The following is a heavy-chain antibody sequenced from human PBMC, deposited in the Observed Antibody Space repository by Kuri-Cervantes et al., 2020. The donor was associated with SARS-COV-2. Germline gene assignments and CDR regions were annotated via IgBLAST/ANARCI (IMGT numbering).Heavy chain of an antibody. J-gene: IGHJ4*02. CDR3: SRAGFDY. CDR2: ISVYSGKT. V-gene: IGHV1-18*04. CDR1: GDTFNTYG. Sequence: ASVKVSCKTSGDTFNTYGIHWVRQAPGQGLEWRGWISVYSGKTNYKQKLQGRVTITTDTSTSTAYMELRSLRSDDTAVYYCSRAGFDYWGQGTLVTVSS.